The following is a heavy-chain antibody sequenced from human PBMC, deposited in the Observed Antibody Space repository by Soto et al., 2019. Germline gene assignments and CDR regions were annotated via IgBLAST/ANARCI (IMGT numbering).Heavy chain of an antibody. Sequence: SQTLSLTCAISGDSVSSNSAALNWIRQSPSRGLEWLGRTYYRSKWYKEYAASVKSRITINPDTSKNQFSLQLNSVSPEDTAVYYCARTVGWLDPWGQGTQVTVS. CDR1: GDSVSSNSAA. V-gene: IGHV6-1*01. D-gene: IGHD2-15*01. CDR3: ARTVGWLDP. CDR2: TYYRSKWYK. J-gene: IGHJ5*02.